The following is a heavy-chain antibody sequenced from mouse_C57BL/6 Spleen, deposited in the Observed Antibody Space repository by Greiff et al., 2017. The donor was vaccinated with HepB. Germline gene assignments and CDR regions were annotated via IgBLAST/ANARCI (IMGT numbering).Heavy chain of an antibody. CDR2: IDPSDSET. D-gene: IGHD1-1*01. CDR3: ARGDYGSSYGYFDY. CDR1: GYTFTSYW. Sequence: QVQLQQSGAELVRPGSSVKLSCKASGYTFTSYWMHWVKQRPIQGLEWIGNIDPSDSETHYNQKFKDKATLTVDKSSSTAYMQLSSLTSEDSAVYYCARGDYGSSYGYFDYWGQGTTLTVSS. J-gene: IGHJ2*01. V-gene: IGHV1-52*01.